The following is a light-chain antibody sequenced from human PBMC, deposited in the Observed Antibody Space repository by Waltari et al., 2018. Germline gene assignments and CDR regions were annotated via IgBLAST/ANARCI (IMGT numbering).Light chain of an antibody. CDR2: GAS. J-gene: IGKJ4*01. Sequence: EIVLTQSPGTLSLSQGERATLSCRASQTVRTTYLAWYQQKPGQAPTLLIYGASNRAPGLPDRFIGSGSVTDFSLTISSLEPEDFAVYYCQQYDISPLTFGGGTKVEIK. CDR3: QQYDISPLT. V-gene: IGKV3-20*01. CDR1: QTVRTTY.